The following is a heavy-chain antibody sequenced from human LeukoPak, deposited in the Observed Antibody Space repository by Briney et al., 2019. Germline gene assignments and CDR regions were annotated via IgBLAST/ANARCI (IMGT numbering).Heavy chain of an antibody. CDR3: AKGGYYERPWYFDY. CDR2: ISFDGTNK. V-gene: IGHV3-30*18. J-gene: IGHJ4*02. CDR1: GFTFSRYW. D-gene: IGHD3-22*01. Sequence: GGSLRLSCAASGFTFSRYWMHWVRQAPGKGLEWVAVISFDGTNKFYADSVKGRFTISRDNSKNALYLQMNSLRAEDTAVYYCAKGGYYERPWYFDYWGQGTLVTVSS.